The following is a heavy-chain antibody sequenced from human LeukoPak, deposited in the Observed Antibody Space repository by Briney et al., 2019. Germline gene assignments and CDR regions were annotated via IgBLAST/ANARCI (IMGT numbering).Heavy chain of an antibody. V-gene: IGHV4-61*05. D-gene: IGHD6-19*01. CDR1: GGSISSSSYY. Sequence: SETLSLTCTVSGGSISSSSYYWSWIRQPPGKGLEWIGYIYYSGSTNYNPSLKSRVTISVDTSKNQFSLKLSSVTAADTAVYYCARRSGAVADYWGQGTLVTVSS. CDR3: ARRSGAVADY. J-gene: IGHJ4*02. CDR2: IYYSGST.